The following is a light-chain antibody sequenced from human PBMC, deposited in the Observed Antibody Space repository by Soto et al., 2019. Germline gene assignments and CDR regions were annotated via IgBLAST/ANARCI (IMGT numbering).Light chain of an antibody. CDR3: QQYNTFWT. V-gene: IGKV1-5*03. CDR1: QSISSY. CDR2: KAS. J-gene: IGKJ1*01. Sequence: DIQLTQSPSSMSPSVGDSVTRTCRASQSISSYLNWYQQKPGKAPKLLIYKASTLKSGVPSRFSGSGSGTEFTLTINGLQPEDFATYYCQQYNTFWTVGQGTKVDIK.